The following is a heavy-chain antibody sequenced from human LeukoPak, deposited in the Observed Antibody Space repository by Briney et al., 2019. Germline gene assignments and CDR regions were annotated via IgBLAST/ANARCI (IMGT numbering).Heavy chain of an antibody. CDR2: ISNDGSNK. J-gene: IGHJ4*02. V-gene: IGHV3-30*18. D-gene: IGHD3-3*01. Sequence: PGGPLRLSCAASGFTFRTYGMHWVRQAPGKGLEWVAVISNDGSNKNYADSVKGRFAISRDNSKNTLYLQMNSLRAEDTAVYYCAKTRSGYSTLLDYWGQGTLVTVSS. CDR1: GFTFRTYG. CDR3: AKTRSGYSTLLDY.